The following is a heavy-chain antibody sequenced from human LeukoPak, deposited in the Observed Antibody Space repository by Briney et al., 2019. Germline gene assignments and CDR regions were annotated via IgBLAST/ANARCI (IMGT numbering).Heavy chain of an antibody. CDR3: ARLDCSGVDACYNH. CDR2: VSSDVTT. D-gene: IGHD2-15*01. V-gene: IGHV4-59*08. Sequence: SGTPSPSRSVSRDSATRYYWKWVRQPPGKGVERRGYVSSDVTTNYTTSLRSRVIMSVDTANNHSSLNLTSLAAADTAIYYGARLDCSGVDACYNHWGRGTLVTVSS. CDR1: RDSATRYY. J-gene: IGHJ4*02.